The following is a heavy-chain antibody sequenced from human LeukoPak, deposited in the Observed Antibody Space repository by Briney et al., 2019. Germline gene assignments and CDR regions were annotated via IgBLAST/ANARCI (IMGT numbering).Heavy chain of an antibody. CDR2: TNHSGST. D-gene: IGHD3-22*01. CDR3: ARPRSSGYYPGYYYGMDV. Sequence: PGGSLRLSCAASGFTFSNAWMSWVRQVPGKGLEWIGETNHSGSTNYNPSLKSRVTISVDTSKNQFSLKLSSVTAADTAVYYCARPRSSGYYPGYYYGMDVWGQGTTVTVSS. V-gene: IGHV4-34*01. J-gene: IGHJ6*02. CDR1: GFTFSNAW.